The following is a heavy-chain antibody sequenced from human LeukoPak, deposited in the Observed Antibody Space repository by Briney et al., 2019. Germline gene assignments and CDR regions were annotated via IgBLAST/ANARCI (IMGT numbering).Heavy chain of an antibody. D-gene: IGHD1-26*01. Sequence: ASVKVSCKASGYTFTGYYMHLVRQAPGQGLEWMGRINPNSGGTNYAQKFQGRVTMTRDTSISTAYMELSRLRSDDTAVYYCAREEYSGSYFSSYYYMDVWGKGTTVTVSS. V-gene: IGHV1-2*06. J-gene: IGHJ6*03. CDR2: INPNSGGT. CDR1: GYTFTGYY. CDR3: AREEYSGSYFSSYYYMDV.